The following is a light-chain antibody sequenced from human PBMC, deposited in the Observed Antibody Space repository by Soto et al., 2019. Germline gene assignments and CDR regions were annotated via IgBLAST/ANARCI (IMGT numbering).Light chain of an antibody. CDR2: DAS. J-gene: IGKJ4*01. V-gene: IGKV3-11*01. CDR3: QQRSNWPPALS. Sequence: EIVMTQSPATLSVSPVERATLSCMASQSVNNFLAWYQQKPGQTPRLLIYDASKRATGIPGRFSGSGSGTDFTLTISSLEPEDFAVYYCQQRSNWPPALSFGGGTKVDIK. CDR1: QSVNNF.